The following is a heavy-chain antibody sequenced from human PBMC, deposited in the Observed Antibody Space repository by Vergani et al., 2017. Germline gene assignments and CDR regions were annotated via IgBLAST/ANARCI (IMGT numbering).Heavy chain of an antibody. CDR1: GFTFDTYT. Sequence: VQLVESGGGLVQPGGSRRLSCAGAGFTFDTYTMAYVRQAPGKGLEWVATISGGGGDIFYADSVKGRFTISRDNSKNTLFLQMNSLKDEDTAVYYCTTAWGLYYLHGEYFQYWGRGTLVSVSS. J-gene: IGHJ1*01. CDR3: TTAWGLYYLHGEYFQY. V-gene: IGHV3-23*04. D-gene: IGHD3-10*01. CDR2: ISGGGGDI.